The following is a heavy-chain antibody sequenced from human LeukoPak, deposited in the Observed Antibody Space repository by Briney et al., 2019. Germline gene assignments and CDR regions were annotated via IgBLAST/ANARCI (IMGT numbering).Heavy chain of an antibody. Sequence: SETLSLTCNVSGDSISSSSYYWSWIRVPPGKRLEWIGSIYYAGSTYYNPSLKSRVTLLVDTSTNHFSLNIKSVTAADTAMYYCARGRRIVVLPGRGYFDLWGRGTLVTVSS. V-gene: IGHV4-39*02. CDR2: IYYAGST. D-gene: IGHD4/OR15-4a*01. J-gene: IGHJ2*01. CDR3: ARGRRIVVLPGRGYFDL. CDR1: GDSISSSSYY.